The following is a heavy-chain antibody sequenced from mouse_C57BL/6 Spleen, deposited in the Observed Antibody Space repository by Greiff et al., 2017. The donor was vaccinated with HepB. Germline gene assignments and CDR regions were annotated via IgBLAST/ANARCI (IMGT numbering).Heavy chain of an antibody. CDR3: ATDGYRYFDV. D-gene: IGHD2-3*01. Sequence: VQLQQSGPELVKPGASVKISCKASGYTFTDYYMNWVKQSHGKSLEWIGDINPNNGGTSYNQKFKGKATLTVDKSSSTAYMELRSLTSEDSAVYYCATDGYRYFDVWGTGTTVTVSS. V-gene: IGHV1-26*01. CDR2: INPNNGGT. J-gene: IGHJ1*03. CDR1: GYTFTDYY.